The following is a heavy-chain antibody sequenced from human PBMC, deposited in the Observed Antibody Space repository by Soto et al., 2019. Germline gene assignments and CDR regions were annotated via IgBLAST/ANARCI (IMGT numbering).Heavy chain of an antibody. J-gene: IGHJ4*02. Sequence: QVQLQESGPGLVKPSETLSLTCTVSGGSVSSDSFYWSWIRQPPGKGLEWIGYTYYSGTTSYNPSLTSRVTISVDTSKNQFSLKLSSVTAADTAVYYCARANLAAAGTVYYWGQGTLVTVSS. CDR2: TYYSGTT. D-gene: IGHD6-13*01. CDR3: ARANLAAAGTVYY. V-gene: IGHV4-61*01. CDR1: GGSVSSDSFY.